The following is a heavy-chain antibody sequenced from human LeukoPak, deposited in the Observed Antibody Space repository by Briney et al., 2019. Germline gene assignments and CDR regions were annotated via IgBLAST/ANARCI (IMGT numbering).Heavy chain of an antibody. CDR1: GFTFSSYS. D-gene: IGHD2-2*01. V-gene: IGHV3-21*04. CDR3: GRVYCSGSTCYSYFDY. CDR2: ISSSSGYI. J-gene: IGHJ4*02. Sequence: GGSLRLSCAASGFTFSSYSMNWVRQAPGKGPEWVSSISSSSGYIFYADSVKGRFTISRDNAKNSLYLQMNSLRVEDTAVYYCGRVYCSGSTCYSYFDYWGQGTLVTVSS.